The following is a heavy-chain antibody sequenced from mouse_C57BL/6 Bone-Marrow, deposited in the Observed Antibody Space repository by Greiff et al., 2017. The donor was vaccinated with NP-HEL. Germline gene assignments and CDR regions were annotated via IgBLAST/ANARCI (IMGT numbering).Heavy chain of an antibody. J-gene: IGHJ2*01. CDR3: ARYYYGSSPYDVDY. D-gene: IGHD1-1*01. V-gene: IGHV1-39*01. CDR1: GYSFTDYN. Sequence: VQLQQSGPELVKPGASVKISCKASGYSFTDYNMNWVKQSNGKSLEWIGVINPNYGTTSYNQKFKGKATLTVDKSSSTAYMQLKRLTSEDSAVDYCARYYYGSSPYDVDYWGQGTTLTVSS. CDR2: INPNYGTT.